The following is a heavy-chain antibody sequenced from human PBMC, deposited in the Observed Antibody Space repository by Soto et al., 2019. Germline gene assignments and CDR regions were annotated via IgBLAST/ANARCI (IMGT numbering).Heavy chain of an antibody. CDR3: ARHGDRPHDY. J-gene: IGHJ4*02. CDR1: GGSISSYY. V-gene: IGHV4-59*08. CDR2: IYYSGST. Sequence: QVQLQESGPGLVKPSETLSLTCTVSGGSISSYYWSWIRQPPGKGLEWIGYIYYSGSTNYNPSLKSRVTISVDTSKTQFSLTLSSVTAADTAVYSCARHGDRPHDYWGQGTLVTVSS. D-gene: IGHD2-21*01.